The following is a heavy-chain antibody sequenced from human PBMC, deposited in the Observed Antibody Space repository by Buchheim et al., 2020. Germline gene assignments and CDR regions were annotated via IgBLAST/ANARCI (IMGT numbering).Heavy chain of an antibody. V-gene: IGHV4-4*02. Sequence: QVQLQESGPGLVKPSGTLSLTCAVSGASISSNNWWSWVRQPPGKGLEWIGEIYQSGNTNYNPSLKSRVAISLDKSKKQFSLKLNSVTAADTAVYYCARDRDCSSSSCTYGMDVWGQGTT. CDR2: IYQSGNT. CDR3: ARDRDCSSSSCTYGMDV. CDR1: GASISSNNW. D-gene: IGHD2-2*01. J-gene: IGHJ6*02.